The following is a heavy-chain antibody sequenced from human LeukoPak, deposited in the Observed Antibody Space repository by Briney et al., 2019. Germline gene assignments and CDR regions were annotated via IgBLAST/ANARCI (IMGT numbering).Heavy chain of an antibody. CDR2: ISASGGST. CDR1: RFTLSSYG. V-gene: IGHV3-23*01. D-gene: IGHD3-22*01. CDR3: AKDRLPLSSAYYYLPFDY. J-gene: IGHJ4*02. Sequence: GGSLRLSRAASRFTLSSYGMSWVRQAPGKGLEWVSGISASGGSTYYADSVKGRFTISRDNSKNTLYLQMNSLRAEDTAVYYCAKDRLPLSSAYYYLPFDYWGQGTLVTVSS.